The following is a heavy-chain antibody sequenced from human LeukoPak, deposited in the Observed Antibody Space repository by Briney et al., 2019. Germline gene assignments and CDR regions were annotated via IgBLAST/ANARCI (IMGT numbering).Heavy chain of an antibody. D-gene: IGHD3-22*01. J-gene: IGHJ4*02. CDR3: TLTRFYHDSSGYYSGY. CDR1: GFTFGDYY. V-gene: IGHV3-11*01. Sequence: PGGSLRLSCAASGFTFGDYYMSWIRQAPGKGLEWVSYISSSGFTIYYADSVKGRFTISRDNAKNSLYLQINSLRADDTAVYYCTLTRFYHDSSGYYSGYWGQGTLVTVSS. CDR2: ISSSGFTI.